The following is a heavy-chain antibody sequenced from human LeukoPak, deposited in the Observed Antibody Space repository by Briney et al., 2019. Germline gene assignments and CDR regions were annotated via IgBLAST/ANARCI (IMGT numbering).Heavy chain of an antibody. D-gene: IGHD2-2*02. CDR2: ISSSSSYI. CDR3: ARDRYCSSTSCYSDY. Sequence: PGGSLRLSCAASGFTFSSYSMSWVRQAPGKGLEWVSSISSSSSYIYYADSVKGRFTISRDNAKNSLYLQMNSLRAEDTAVYYCARDRYCSSTSCYSDYWGQGTLVTVSS. CDR1: GFTFSSYS. J-gene: IGHJ4*02. V-gene: IGHV3-21*01.